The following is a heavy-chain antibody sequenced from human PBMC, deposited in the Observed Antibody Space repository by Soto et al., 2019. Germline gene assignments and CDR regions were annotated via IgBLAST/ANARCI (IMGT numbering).Heavy chain of an antibody. J-gene: IGHJ6*02. D-gene: IGHD2-2*01. CDR2: IIPITGSA. Sequence: SVKVSCKASGGTFGSYAVSWVRQAPGQGPEWMGGIIPITGSANYAQKFQGRVTITADESTSTASMQLSSLRSEDTAVYYCARSQGSSTSLEIYYYYYYGMDVWGQGTTVTVSS. V-gene: IGHV1-69*13. CDR3: ARSQGSSTSLEIYYYYYYGMDV. CDR1: GGTFGSYA.